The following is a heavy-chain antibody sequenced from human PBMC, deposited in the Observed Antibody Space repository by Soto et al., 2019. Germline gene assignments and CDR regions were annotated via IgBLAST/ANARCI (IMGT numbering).Heavy chain of an antibody. D-gene: IGHD2-2*01. CDR1: GYTFSNYG. V-gene: IGHV1-18*01. Sequence: GASVKVSCKTSGYTFSNYGVTWVRQAPGQPLEWLGWISLYSDGTNYAQKFQGRVSMTTDTSTTTAYMELRSLRSDDTAVYYCARVVPGAEAWFGPWGQGTLVTVSS. J-gene: IGHJ5*02. CDR3: ARVVPGAEAWFGP. CDR2: ISLYSDGT.